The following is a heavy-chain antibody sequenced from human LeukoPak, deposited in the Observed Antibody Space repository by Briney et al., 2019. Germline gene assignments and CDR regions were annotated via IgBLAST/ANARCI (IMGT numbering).Heavy chain of an antibody. CDR3: ARLSRPVTGDH. CDR1: GFTFRSYS. CDR2: ISSGSGTI. V-gene: IGHV3-48*02. J-gene: IGHJ4*02. Sequence: GGSLRLSCAASGFTFRSYSMNWVRQAPGKGLEWVSYISSGSGTIYYADSVKGRFTISRDNPKNSLYLQMSGLRYEDTAVYYCARLSRPVTGDHWGQGTLVIVSS. D-gene: IGHD1-14*01.